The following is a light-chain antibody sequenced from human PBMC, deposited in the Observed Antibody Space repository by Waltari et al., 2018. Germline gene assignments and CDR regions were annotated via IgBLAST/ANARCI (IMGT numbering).Light chain of an antibody. CDR3: LQRSLWPWT. Sequence: IVLTQSPATLSLSPGERATLPCRASQTVSTYLAWFQQKPGQAPGLLIYYASNRAPGIPARFSGRGSGTDFSLTISSLEPEDFAVYYCLQRSLWPWTFGQGTKVAVK. V-gene: IGKV3-11*01. CDR1: QTVSTY. CDR2: YAS. J-gene: IGKJ1*01.